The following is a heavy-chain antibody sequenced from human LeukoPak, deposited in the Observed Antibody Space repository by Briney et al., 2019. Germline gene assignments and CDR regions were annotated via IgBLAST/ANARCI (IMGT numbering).Heavy chain of an antibody. V-gene: IGHV3-23*01. Sequence: GGSLRLSCAASRITFSNYAVNWVRQAPGKGLEWVSAISSSDDNTNYADSVRGRFTISRDNSRNTVYLQMNSLRDADTAIYYCAKGHSINWPHYFDYWGQGTLVTVSS. D-gene: IGHD6-13*01. CDR1: RITFSNYA. J-gene: IGHJ4*02. CDR2: ISSSDDNT. CDR3: AKGHSINWPHYFDY.